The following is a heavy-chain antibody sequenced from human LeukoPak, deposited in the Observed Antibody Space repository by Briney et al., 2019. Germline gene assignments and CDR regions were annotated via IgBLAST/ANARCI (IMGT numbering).Heavy chain of an antibody. D-gene: IGHD3-10*01. J-gene: IGHJ5*02. CDR2: MNPNSGNT. CDR1: GYTFTSYD. CDR3: ARARITMVRGRGWFDP. V-gene: IGHV1-8*01. Sequence: ASVKVSCKASGYTFTSYDINWVRQATGQGLEWMGWMNPNSGNTGYAQKFQGRVTMTRNTSISTAYMELSSLRSEDTAVYYCARARITMVRGRGWFDPWGQGTLVTVSS.